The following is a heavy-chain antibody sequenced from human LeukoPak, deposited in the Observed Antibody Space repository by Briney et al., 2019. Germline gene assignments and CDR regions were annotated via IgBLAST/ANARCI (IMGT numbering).Heavy chain of an antibody. CDR1: GFTFDDYA. CDR3: AKEKGFSTSFLYYVMDV. CDR2: ISWNSGSI. V-gene: IGHV3-9*01. J-gene: IGHJ6*04. Sequence: PGRSLRLSCAASGFTFDDYAMHWVRQAPGKGLEWVSGISWNSGSIGYADSVKGRFTISRDNAKNSLYLQMNSLRAEDTALYYCAKEKGFSTSFLYYVMDVWGKGTTVTVSS. D-gene: IGHD2-2*01.